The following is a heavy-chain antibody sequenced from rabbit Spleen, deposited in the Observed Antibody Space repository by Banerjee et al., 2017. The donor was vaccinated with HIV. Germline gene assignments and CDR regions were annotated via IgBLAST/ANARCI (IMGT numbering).Heavy chain of an antibody. CDR2: IDTGSSDFT. V-gene: IGHV1S40*01. Sequence: QSLEESGGDLVKPGASLTLTCTASGVSFSSNYYMCWVRQAPGKGLEWIACIDTGSSDFTYFASWAKGRFTCSKTSSTTVTLQMTSLTAADTATYFCGRGSATMTMVITGYYLSLWGPGTLVTVS. J-gene: IGHJ4*01. CDR1: GVSFSSNYY. CDR3: GRGSATMTMVITGYYLSL. D-gene: IGHD2-1*01.